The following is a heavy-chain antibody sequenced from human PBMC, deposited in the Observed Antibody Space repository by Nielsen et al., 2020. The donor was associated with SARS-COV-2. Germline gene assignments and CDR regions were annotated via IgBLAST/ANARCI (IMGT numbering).Heavy chain of an antibody. CDR3: ARGKRGVAFDV. CDR2: IYFSGST. V-gene: IGHV4-59*01. Sequence: SETLSLTCAVYGGSLSGSYWSWIRQPPGKGLEWIGYIYFSGSTTYNPSLKSRVTISVDTSKSHFSLKLNSVTAADTADYYCARGKRGVAFDVWGQGSMVTVSS. D-gene: IGHD3-10*01. J-gene: IGHJ3*01. CDR1: GGSLSGSY.